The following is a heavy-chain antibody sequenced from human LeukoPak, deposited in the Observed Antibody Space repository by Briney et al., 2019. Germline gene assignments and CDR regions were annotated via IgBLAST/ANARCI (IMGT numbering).Heavy chain of an antibody. D-gene: IGHD3-22*01. CDR3: ARATSGYYFDF. Sequence: SETLSLTCTVSGGSIGSYYWNWIRQPPGKGLEWIGYVSYSGSTNYNPSLKSRVIMAVDKSKNQFSLKLSSVTAADTAVYFCARATSGYYFDFWDQGILVTVSS. CDR1: GGSIGSYY. CDR2: VSYSGST. V-gene: IGHV4-59*01. J-gene: IGHJ4*02.